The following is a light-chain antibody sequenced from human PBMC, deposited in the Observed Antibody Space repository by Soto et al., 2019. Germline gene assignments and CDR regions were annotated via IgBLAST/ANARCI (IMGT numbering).Light chain of an antibody. CDR3: TSCTGSSTLGV. Sequence: QSALTQPASVSGSPGQSITISCTGTSSDVGGYNYVSWYQQHPGKAPKLIIYAVTDRPSGVSSRFSGSKSGNTASLTISGLQAEDEADYYCTSCTGSSTLGVFGGGTKLTVL. V-gene: IGLV2-14*01. CDR1: SSDVGGYNY. CDR2: AVT. J-gene: IGLJ2*01.